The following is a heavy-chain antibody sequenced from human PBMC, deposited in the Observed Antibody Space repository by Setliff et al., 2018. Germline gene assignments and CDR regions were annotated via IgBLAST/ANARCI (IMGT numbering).Heavy chain of an antibody. J-gene: IGHJ5*02. CDR3: ARHTGTAWVDWFDP. V-gene: IGHV1-18*01. D-gene: IGHD1-1*01. CDR1: GGTFSSYG. CDR2: ISAYNGNT. Sequence: ASVKVSCKASGGTFSSYGISWVRQAPGQGLEWMGWISAYNGNTNYAQKLQGRVTMTTDTYTSTAYMELRSLRSDDTAVYYCARHTGTAWVDWFDPWGQGTLVTVSS.